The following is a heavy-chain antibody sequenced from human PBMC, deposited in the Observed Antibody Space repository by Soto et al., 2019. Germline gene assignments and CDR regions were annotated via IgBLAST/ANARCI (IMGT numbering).Heavy chain of an antibody. CDR1: GGSISSYY. Sequence: SETLSLTCTVSGGSISSYYWSWIRQPPGKGLEWIGYIYYSGSTNYNPSLKSRVTISVDTSKNQFSLKLSSVTAADTAVYYCATQGYYYDSSGSLDAFDIWGQGTMVTVSS. J-gene: IGHJ3*02. CDR3: ATQGYYYDSSGSLDAFDI. D-gene: IGHD3-22*01. CDR2: IYYSGST. V-gene: IGHV4-59*01.